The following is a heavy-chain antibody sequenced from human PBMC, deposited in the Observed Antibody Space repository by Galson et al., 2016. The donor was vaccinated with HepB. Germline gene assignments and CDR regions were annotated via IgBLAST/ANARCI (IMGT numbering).Heavy chain of an antibody. CDR1: GFTFSSYS. CDR2: ISSSSTTI. J-gene: IGHJ2*01. D-gene: IGHD3-22*01. CDR3: ARDFTYYYDSSDYYYYWFFDL. V-gene: IGHV3-48*02. Sequence: SLRLSCAASGFTFSSYSMNWVRQAPGKGLEWVSYISSSSTTIYYADSVQGRFTISRDNAKNSLYLQMNSLRDEDTAVYYCARDFTYYYDSSDYYYYWFFDLWGRGTLVTVSS.